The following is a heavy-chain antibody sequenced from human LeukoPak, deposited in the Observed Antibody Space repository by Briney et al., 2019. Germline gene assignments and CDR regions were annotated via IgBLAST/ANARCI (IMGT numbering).Heavy chain of an antibody. J-gene: IGHJ4*02. CDR2: ISSNGGST. CDR3: AREDFDY. CDR1: GFTFSSYA. V-gene: IGHV3-64*02. Sequence: GGSLRLSCAASGFTFSSYAMHWVRQAPGKGLEYVSAISSNGGSTYYADSVKGRFTISRDNSKNTLYLQMGSLRAEDMAVYYCAREDFDYWGQGTLATVSS.